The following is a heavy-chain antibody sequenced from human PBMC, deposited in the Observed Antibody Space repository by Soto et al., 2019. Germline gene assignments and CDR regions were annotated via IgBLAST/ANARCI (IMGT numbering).Heavy chain of an antibody. V-gene: IGHV3-74*01. Sequence: VGSLRLSCASSRFTFSSYWMYCVRQSPGKGLVWVSRTNSDGSSTRYADSVNGRFSISRDNSKSTLYLQMNTLRAEDTAVYYCAKRREGYYYGLEVWGQGTMVNVSS. CDR1: RFTFSSYW. J-gene: IGHJ6*01. CDR2: TNSDGSST. CDR3: AKRREGYYYGLEV. D-gene: IGHD1-26*01.